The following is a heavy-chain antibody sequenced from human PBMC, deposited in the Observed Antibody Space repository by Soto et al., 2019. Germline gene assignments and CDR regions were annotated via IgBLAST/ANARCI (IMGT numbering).Heavy chain of an antibody. V-gene: IGHV1-3*05. J-gene: IGHJ4*02. Sequence: QVQLVQSGAEEKNPGASVKVSCKASGYTFTNYAMHWVRQAPGQRLEWMGWINAGNGNTKYSQKFQGRVTITRDTSASTAYMELSSLRSEDTAVYYCARVSGYSLPDYWGQGNLVTVSS. D-gene: IGHD5-12*01. CDR2: INAGNGNT. CDR3: ARVSGYSLPDY. CDR1: GYTFTNYA.